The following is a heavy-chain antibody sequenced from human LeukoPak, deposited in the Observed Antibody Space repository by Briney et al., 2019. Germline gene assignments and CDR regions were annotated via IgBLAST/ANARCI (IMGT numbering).Heavy chain of an antibody. Sequence: ASVKVSCKTSGYSFTAFYIHWVRQAPGQGLEWMGWIHPRRGDTNYAQKFQGRVTMTRDTSISTAYLDLSSLRSDDTAVYYCARYGTYTSGSYYYWFDPWGQGTLVTVSS. J-gene: IGHJ5*02. CDR2: IHPRRGDT. D-gene: IGHD3-10*01. CDR3: ARYGTYTSGSYYYWFDP. V-gene: IGHV1-2*02. CDR1: GYSFTAFY.